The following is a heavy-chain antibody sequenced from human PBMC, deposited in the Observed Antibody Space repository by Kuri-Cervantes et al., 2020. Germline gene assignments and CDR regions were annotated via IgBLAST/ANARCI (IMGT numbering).Heavy chain of an antibody. Sequence: ASVKVSCKASGYTFTGYYMHWVRQAPGQGLEWMGWINPNSGGTNYAQKFQGRVTMTRDTSTSTAYMELSSLRSEDTAVYYCARIHYYYYGMDVWGQGTTVTVSS. V-gene: IGHV1-2*02. J-gene: IGHJ6*02. CDR3: ARIHYYYYGMDV. CDR1: GYTFTGYY. CDR2: INPNSGGT.